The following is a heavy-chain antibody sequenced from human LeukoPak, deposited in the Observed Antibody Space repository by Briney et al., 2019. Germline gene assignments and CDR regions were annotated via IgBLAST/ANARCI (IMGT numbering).Heavy chain of an antibody. CDR3: VSTTRSSPFDN. J-gene: IGHJ4*02. CDR2: IKQDGSDK. D-gene: IGHD1-1*01. Sequence: GGSLRLSCAASGFTFSAYWMSWVRQAPGKGLEWLANIKQDGSDKQYVDPVKGRFAISRDNAKTSVYLQMNSLRAEDTAVYYCVSTTRSSPFDNWGQGTLVTVSS. V-gene: IGHV3-7*01. CDR1: GFTFSAYW.